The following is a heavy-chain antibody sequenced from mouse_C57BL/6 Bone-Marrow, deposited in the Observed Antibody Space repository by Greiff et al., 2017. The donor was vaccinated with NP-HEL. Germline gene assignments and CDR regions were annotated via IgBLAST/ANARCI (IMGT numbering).Heavy chain of an antibody. Sequence: VKLLESGAELARPGASVKLSCKASGYTFTSYGISWVKQRTGQGLEWIGEIYPSSGNTYYNEKFKGKATLTADKSSSTAYMELRSLTSEDSAVYFCARDHYYYGSSYGMDYWGQGTAVTVSS. J-gene: IGHJ4*01. CDR1: GYTFTSYG. V-gene: IGHV1-81*01. D-gene: IGHD1-1*01. CDR2: IYPSSGNT. CDR3: ARDHYYYGSSYGMDY.